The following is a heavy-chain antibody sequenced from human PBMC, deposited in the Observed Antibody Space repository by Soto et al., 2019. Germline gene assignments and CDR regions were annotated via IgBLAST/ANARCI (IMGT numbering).Heavy chain of an antibody. CDR3: ARGVTIYYFDY. V-gene: IGHV4-59*08. CDR1: GGSISSYY. Sequence: SETLSLTCTVSGGSISSYYWSWIRQPPGKGLEWIGYIYYSGSTNYNPSLKSRVTISVDTSKNQFSLKLSSVTAADTAVYYCARGVTIYYFDYWGQGTLVTAPQ. J-gene: IGHJ4*02. CDR2: IYYSGST. D-gene: IGHD4-17*01.